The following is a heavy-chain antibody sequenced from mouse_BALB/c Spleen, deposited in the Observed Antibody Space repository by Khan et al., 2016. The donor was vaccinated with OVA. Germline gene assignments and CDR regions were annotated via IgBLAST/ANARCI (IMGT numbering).Heavy chain of an antibody. Sequence: MQLEESGAELVRPGDLVNLSCKASGFNIKDYYIHWVKQRPEQGLEWIGWIDPENGNTIYDPKFKGKVSITSDTSSNTAYLQLSSLTDEETAVCACSRDGDSPGMDYWGQGTLVTVSA. D-gene: IGHD2-13*01. V-gene: IGHV14-1*02. CDR3: SRDGDSPGMDY. CDR2: IDPENGNT. J-gene: IGHJ3*01. CDR1: GFNIKDYY.